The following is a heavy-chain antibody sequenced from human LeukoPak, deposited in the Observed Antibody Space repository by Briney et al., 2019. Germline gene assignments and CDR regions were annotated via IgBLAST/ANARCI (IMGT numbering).Heavy chain of an antibody. CDR1: GYSFSSHR. V-gene: IGHV5-51*01. Sequence: GESLKISCKGSGYSFSSHRIGWVRQMPGKGLEWMGIIYPGDSDTRYSPSFQGQVTISADKSISTAYLQWSSLKASDTAMYYCARQYSSSSPDMDVWGKGTTVTVSS. J-gene: IGHJ6*03. D-gene: IGHD6-6*01. CDR2: IYPGDSDT. CDR3: ARQYSSSSPDMDV.